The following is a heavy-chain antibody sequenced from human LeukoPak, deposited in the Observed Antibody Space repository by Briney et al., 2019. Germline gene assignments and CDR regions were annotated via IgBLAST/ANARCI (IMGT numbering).Heavy chain of an antibody. V-gene: IGHV1-46*03. CDR2: INPSGGST. J-gene: IGHJ3*02. D-gene: IGHD2-21*01. CDR3: ASLAYCGGDCYGEDAFDI. Sequence: ASVKVSCKASGYTFTSYYMHWVRQAPGQGLEWMGIINPSGGSTNYAQKFQGRVTMTRDTSTSTVYVELSSLRSEDTAVYYCASLAYCGGDCYGEDAFDIWGQGTMVTVSS. CDR1: GYTFTSYY.